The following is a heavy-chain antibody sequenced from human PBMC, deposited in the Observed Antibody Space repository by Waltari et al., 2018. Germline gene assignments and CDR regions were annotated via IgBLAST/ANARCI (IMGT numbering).Heavy chain of an antibody. CDR3: ARVVQWASIGYYFDY. Sequence: QLQLQESGPGLVKPSEPLSLTCTVSGGSISSSSYYWGWIRQPPGKGLEWIGSIYYCGSTYYNPSLKSRVTISVDTSKNQFSLKLSSVTAADTAVYYCARVVQWASIGYYFDYWGQGTLVTVSS. D-gene: IGHD1-26*01. CDR2: IYYCGST. J-gene: IGHJ4*02. V-gene: IGHV4-39*07. CDR1: GGSISSSSYY.